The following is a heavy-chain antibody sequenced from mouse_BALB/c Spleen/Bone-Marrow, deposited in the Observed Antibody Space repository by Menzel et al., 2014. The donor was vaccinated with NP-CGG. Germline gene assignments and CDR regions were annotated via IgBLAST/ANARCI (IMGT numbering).Heavy chain of an antibody. CDR2: IWSDGST. CDR3: AKGPNWDGYFDY. Sequence: VNVVESGPGLVAPSQSLSITCSVSGFSLPSYGVSWARQPPGKDLEWLGVIWSDGSTNYHSALISRLSISKDNSKSQVFLKLNSLQTDDTATYYCAKGPNWDGYFDYWGQGTTLTVSS. V-gene: IGHV2-3*01. J-gene: IGHJ2*01. D-gene: IGHD4-1*01. CDR1: GFSLPSYG.